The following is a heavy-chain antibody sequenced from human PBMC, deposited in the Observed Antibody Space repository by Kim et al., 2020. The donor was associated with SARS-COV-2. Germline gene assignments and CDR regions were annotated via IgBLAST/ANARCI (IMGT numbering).Heavy chain of an antibody. CDR2: FIPILGIA. CDR1: GGTFSSYA. J-gene: IGHJ4*02. D-gene: IGHD2-2*01. CDR3: ASLGPAAMPDY. V-gene: IGHV1-69*04. Sequence: SVKVSCKASGGTFSSYAISWVRQAPGQGLEWMGRFIPILGIANYAQKFQGRVTITADKSTSTAYMELSSLRSEDTAVYYCASLGPAAMPDYWGQGTLVTVSS.